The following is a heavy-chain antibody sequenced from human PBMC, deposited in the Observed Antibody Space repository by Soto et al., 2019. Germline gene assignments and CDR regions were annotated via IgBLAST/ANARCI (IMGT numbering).Heavy chain of an antibody. Sequence: GGSLRLSCAASGFTFSRYGMNWVRQAPGKGPEWVACISSSSSTTYYADSVKGRFTISRDDSKDSLYLQMNSLRDEDTAVYYCARVPSYHDMAGRAVWGQGTTVTVSS. V-gene: IGHV3-48*02. D-gene: IGHD3-9*01. CDR1: GFTFSRYG. J-gene: IGHJ6*02. CDR3: ARVPSYHDMAGRAV. CDR2: ISSSSSTT.